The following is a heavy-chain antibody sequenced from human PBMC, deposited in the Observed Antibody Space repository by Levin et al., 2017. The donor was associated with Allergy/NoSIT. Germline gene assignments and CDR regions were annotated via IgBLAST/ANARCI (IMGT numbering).Heavy chain of an antibody. CDR3: ARAPGAIYYYYYGMDV. V-gene: IGHV4-34*01. CDR2: INHSGST. CDR1: GGSFSGYY. D-gene: IGHD1-26*01. Sequence: SETLSLTCAVYGGSFSGYYWSWIRQPPGKGLEWIGEINHSGSTNYNPSLKSRVTISVDTSKNQFSLKLSSVTAADTAVYYCARAPGAIYYYYYGMDVWGQGTTVTVSS. J-gene: IGHJ6*02.